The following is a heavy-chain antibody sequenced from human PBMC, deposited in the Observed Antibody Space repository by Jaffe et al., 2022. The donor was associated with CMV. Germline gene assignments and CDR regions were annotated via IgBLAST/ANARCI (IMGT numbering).Heavy chain of an antibody. D-gene: IGHD5-12*01. J-gene: IGHJ6*03. Sequence: EVQLVESGGGLVQPGGSLRLSCAASGFTFSSYAMSWVRQAPGKGLEWVSAISGSGGSTYYADSVKGRFTISRDNSKNTLYLQMNSLRAEDTAVYYCAKGSGYDYGALYYYYYMDVWGKGTTVTVSS. CDR1: GFTFSSYA. V-gene: IGHV3-23*04. CDR2: ISGSGGST. CDR3: AKGSGYDYGALYYYYYMDV.